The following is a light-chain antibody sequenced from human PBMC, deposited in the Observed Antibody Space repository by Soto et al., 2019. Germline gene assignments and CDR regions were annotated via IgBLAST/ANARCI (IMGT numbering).Light chain of an antibody. CDR3: QAWDSSTFNV. CDR2: QDS. CDR1: KLGDKY. J-gene: IGLJ1*01. Sequence: SSELTQPPSVSVSPGQTASITCSGDKLGDKYACWYQQKPGQSPVLVIYQDSKRPSGIPERFSGSNSGNTGTLTISGTQAMDEADYYCQAWDSSTFNVFGTGTKLTVL. V-gene: IGLV3-1*01.